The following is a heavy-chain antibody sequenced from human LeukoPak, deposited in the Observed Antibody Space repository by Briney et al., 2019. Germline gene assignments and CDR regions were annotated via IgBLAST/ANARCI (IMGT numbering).Heavy chain of an antibody. CDR2: ISYDGSNK. D-gene: IGHD2-2*01. CDR1: GFTFSSYG. J-gene: IGHJ4*02. CDR3: AKVRYCSSASHNDCGREFDY. Sequence: GGSLRLSCAASGFTFSSYGMHWVRQALGKGLEWVAVISYDGSNKYYADSVKGRFTISRDNSKNTLYLQMNSLRAEDTAVYYCAKVRYCSSASHNDCGREFDYWGQGTLVTVSS. V-gene: IGHV3-30*18.